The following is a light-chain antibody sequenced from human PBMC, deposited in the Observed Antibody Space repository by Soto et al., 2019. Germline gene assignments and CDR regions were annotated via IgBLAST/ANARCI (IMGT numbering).Light chain of an antibody. V-gene: IGLV1-40*01. CDR2: DNN. CDR1: SSNIGAGYA. Sequence: QSVLTQPPSVSGAPGQRVTISCTGSSSNIGAGYAVHWYQQLPGKAPKLLMYDNNNRPSGVPKRFSGSKSGTSASLAIAGLQTEDEADYFCHSFDSSRLGLLFGGGTKVTVL. J-gene: IGLJ2*01. CDR3: HSFDSSRLGLL.